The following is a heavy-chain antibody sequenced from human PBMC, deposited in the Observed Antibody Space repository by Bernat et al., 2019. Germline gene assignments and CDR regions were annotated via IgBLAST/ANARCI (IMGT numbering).Heavy chain of an antibody. CDR2: IYYSGST. CDR3: AREGSGSPLERKINAFDI. Sequence: QVQLQESGPGLVKPSQTLSLTCTVSGGSISSGGYYWSWIRQHPGKGLEWIGYIYYSGSTYYNPSLKSRVTISVDTSKNQFSLKLSSVTAADTAVYYCAREGSGSPLERKINAFDIWGQGTMVTVSS. V-gene: IGHV4-31*03. J-gene: IGHJ3*02. CDR1: GGSISSGGYY. D-gene: IGHD1-26*01.